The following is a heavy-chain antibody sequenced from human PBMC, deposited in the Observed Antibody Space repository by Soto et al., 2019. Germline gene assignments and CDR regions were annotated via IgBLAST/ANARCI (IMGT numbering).Heavy chain of an antibody. CDR2: ISYSGST. V-gene: IGHV4-59*01. Sequence: QVQLQESGPGLVKPSDTLSLTCTVSGASISTYYWSWIRQPPGKGLEWIGYISYSGSTNYNPSLKSRVTISFDASKNEISLQVRSATAADAAVYYCARDLKEYCSDGKCNWFDPWGHGTLVTVSS. CDR3: ARDLKEYCSDGKCNWFDP. D-gene: IGHD2-15*01. CDR1: GASISTYY. J-gene: IGHJ5*02.